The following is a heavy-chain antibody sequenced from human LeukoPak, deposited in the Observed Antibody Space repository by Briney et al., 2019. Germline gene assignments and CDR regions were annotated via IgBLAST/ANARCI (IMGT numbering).Heavy chain of an antibody. CDR3: ARVRSRGLQHFDY. CDR2: IYYSGST. J-gene: IGHJ4*02. Sequence: SETLSLTCTVSGGSISGGDYYWSWIRQPPGKGPEWIGYIYYSGSTYYNPSLKSRVTISVDTSRNQFSLKLSSVTAADTAVYYCARVRSRGLQHFDYWGQGTLVTVSS. V-gene: IGHV4-30-4*08. CDR1: GGSISGGDYY. D-gene: IGHD5-24*01.